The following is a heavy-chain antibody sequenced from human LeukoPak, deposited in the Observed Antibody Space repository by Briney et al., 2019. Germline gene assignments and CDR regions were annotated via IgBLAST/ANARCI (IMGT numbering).Heavy chain of an antibody. D-gene: IGHD3-10*01. V-gene: IGHV3-53*01. CDR3: AGYYFGLGSYTWFDP. CDR1: GFTVSSNY. Sequence: PGGSLRLSCAASGFTVSSNYMSWVRQAPGKGLEWVSVIYSGGSTYYADSVKGRFTISRDNSKNSLFLQMNSLRAEDTAEYYCAGYYFGLGSYTWFDPWGQGTLVTVSS. CDR2: IYSGGST. J-gene: IGHJ5*02.